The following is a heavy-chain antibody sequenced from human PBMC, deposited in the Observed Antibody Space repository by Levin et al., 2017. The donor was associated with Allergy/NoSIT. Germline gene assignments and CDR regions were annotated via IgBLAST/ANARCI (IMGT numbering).Heavy chain of an antibody. CDR3: ARLGDYCSTTSCRNWFNP. CDR2: IYPGDSDT. V-gene: IGHV5-51*01. D-gene: IGHD2-2*01. Sequence: KVSCKDSGYSFSGYWIAWVRQVPGKGLECMGIIYPGDSDTRYSPSFQGQVTISADKSISTAYLQWSSLKASDTAMYYCARLGDYCSTTSCRNWFNPWGQGTLVIVSS. J-gene: IGHJ5*02. CDR1: GYSFSGYW.